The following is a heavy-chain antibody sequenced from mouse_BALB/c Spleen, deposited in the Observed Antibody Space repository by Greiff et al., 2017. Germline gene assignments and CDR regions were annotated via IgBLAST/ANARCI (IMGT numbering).Heavy chain of an antibody. CDR3: ARDPHYYGYAMDY. V-gene: IGHV5-4*02. CDR2: ISDGGSYT. J-gene: IGHJ4*01. Sequence: DVQLVESGGGLVKPGGSLKLSCAASGFTFSDYYMYWVRQTPEKRLEWVATISDGGSYTYYPDSVKGRFTISRDNAKNNLYLQMSSLKSEDTAMYYCARDPHYYGYAMDYWGQGTSVTVSS. CDR1: GFTFSDYY. D-gene: IGHD1-2*01.